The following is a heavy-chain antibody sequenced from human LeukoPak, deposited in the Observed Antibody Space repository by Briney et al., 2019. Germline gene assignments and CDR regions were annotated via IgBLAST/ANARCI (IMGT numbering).Heavy chain of an antibody. CDR3: ARDLSNVITFGGVIAY. CDR1: GYTFTSYY. CDR2: INPSGGST. V-gene: IGHV1-46*01. Sequence: ASVKVSCKASGYTFTSYYMHWVRQAPGQGLEWMGIINPSGGSTSYAQKFQGRVTMTRDTSISTAYMELSRLRSDDTAVYYCARDLSNVITFGGVIAYWGQGTLVTVSS. D-gene: IGHD3-16*02. J-gene: IGHJ4*02.